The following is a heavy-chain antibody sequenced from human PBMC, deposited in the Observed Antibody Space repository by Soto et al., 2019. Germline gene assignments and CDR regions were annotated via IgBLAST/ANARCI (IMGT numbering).Heavy chain of an antibody. CDR1: VGSISSGGYS. J-gene: IGHJ5*02. CDR2: IYHSGST. V-gene: IGHV4-30-2*01. D-gene: IGHD2-8*01. CDR3: ARLDAHCTNGVCFTNGFDP. Sequence: SETLCITCAFSVGSISSGGYSWSWIRQPPGKGMEWIGYIYHSGSTYYNPSLKSRVTISVDRSKNQFSLKLSSVTAADTAVYYCARLDAHCTNGVCFTNGFDPWGQGTMVTVSS.